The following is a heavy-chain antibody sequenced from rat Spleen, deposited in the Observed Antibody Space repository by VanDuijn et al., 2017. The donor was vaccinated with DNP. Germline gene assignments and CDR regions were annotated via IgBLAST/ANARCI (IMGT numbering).Heavy chain of an antibody. CDR2: IRYDGGST. J-gene: IGHJ3*01. Sequence: EVQLVESGGGLVQPGRSLKLSCAASGFSFSDYYMAWIRQAPTKGLEWVAYIRYDGGSTYYGDSVKGRFTISRDNAESTLYLQMNSLRSEDMATYYCARPMDYYSGDNWFGYWGQGTLVTVSS. D-gene: IGHD1-1*01. CDR1: GFSFSDYY. CDR3: ARPMDYYSGDNWFGY. V-gene: IGHV5-22*01.